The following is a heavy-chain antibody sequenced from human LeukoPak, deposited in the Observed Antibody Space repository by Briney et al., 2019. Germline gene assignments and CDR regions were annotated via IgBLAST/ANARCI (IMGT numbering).Heavy chain of an antibody. J-gene: IGHJ4*02. V-gene: IGHV4-4*09. Sequence: SETLSLTCTVSRGSISGSIRSYYWSWLRQPPGKGLEWIGYISTSGSINDNPSLRSRLTISVATSKNQFFLNLSSVTAADTAVYFCARIPLGYSGAYYFDYWGQGTQVTVS. CDR1: RGSISGSIRSYY. CDR2: ISTSGSI. CDR3: ARIPLGYSGAYYFDY. D-gene: IGHD5-12*01.